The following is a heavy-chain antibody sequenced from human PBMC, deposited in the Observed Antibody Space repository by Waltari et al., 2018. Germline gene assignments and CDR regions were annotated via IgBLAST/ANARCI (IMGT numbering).Heavy chain of an antibody. Sequence: QLQLQESGPGLVKPSETLSRTCTVSGGSIRSRSYYWGWLRQPPGKGLEWIGGIYYSGSTSSNPSLKSRVTISVDTSKNQFSLKLSSVTAADTAVYYCARHLDIVVVPAARFDPWGQGTLVTVSS. D-gene: IGHD2-2*03. CDR1: GGSIRSRSYY. J-gene: IGHJ5*02. CDR3: ARHLDIVVVPAARFDP. V-gene: IGHV4-39*01. CDR2: IYYSGST.